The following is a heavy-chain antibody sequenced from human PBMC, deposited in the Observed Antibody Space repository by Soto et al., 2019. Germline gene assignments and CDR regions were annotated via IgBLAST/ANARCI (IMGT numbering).Heavy chain of an antibody. CDR2: VYYRGRS. CDR1: GGSVSNSNYY. CDR3: VSQRTSVLTQAYFDY. D-gene: IGHD2-8*01. V-gene: IGHV4-39*01. J-gene: IGHJ4*02. Sequence: SEALSLTCTVSGGSVSNSNYYWGWIRQSPGKGLEWIGSVYYRGRSYSKSSVKSRVTISVDTSKNQFSLNLNSVTASDTAVYYCVSQRTSVLTQAYFDYWGPGALVTVSS.